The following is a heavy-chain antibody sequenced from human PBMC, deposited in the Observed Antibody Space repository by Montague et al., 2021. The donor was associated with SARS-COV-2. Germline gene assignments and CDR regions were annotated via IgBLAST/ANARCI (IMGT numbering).Heavy chain of an antibody. D-gene: IGHD3-10*01. CDR3: AHRTIRDASGSYDH. Sequence: PALVKPTQTLTLTCTFSGFSLNTNGVGVGWIHQPPGKALEWLALIYWDDDKRYSPSLKSRLTITKDTSKNQVVLTMTNMDPVDTATYYCAHRTIRDASGSYDHWGQGTLVTVSS. V-gene: IGHV2-5*02. CDR2: IYWDDDK. J-gene: IGHJ4*02. CDR1: GFSLNTNGVG.